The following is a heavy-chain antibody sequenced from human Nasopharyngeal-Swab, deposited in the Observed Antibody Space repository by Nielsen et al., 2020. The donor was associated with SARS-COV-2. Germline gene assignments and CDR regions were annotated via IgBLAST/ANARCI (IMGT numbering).Heavy chain of an antibody. J-gene: IGHJ4*02. CDR3: ARGFQDIVVVVAAYRSGFGY. CDR2: IYYSGST. D-gene: IGHD2-15*01. V-gene: IGHV4-59*12. Sequence: SETLSLTCTVSGGSISSYYWSWIRQPPGKGLEWIGYIYYSGSTNYNPSLKSRVTISVDTSKNQFSLKLSSVTAADTAVYYCARGFQDIVVVVAAYRSGFGYWGQGTLVTVSS. CDR1: GGSISSYY.